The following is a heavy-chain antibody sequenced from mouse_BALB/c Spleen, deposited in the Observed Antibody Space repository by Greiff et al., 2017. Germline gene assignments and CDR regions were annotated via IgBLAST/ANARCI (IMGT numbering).Heavy chain of an antibody. J-gene: IGHJ3*01. CDR2: ISYSGST. CDR3: ARSVYGNYFAWFAY. CDR1: GYSITSDYA. V-gene: IGHV3-2*02. Sequence: EVKLQESGPGLVKPSQSLSLTCTVTGYSITSDYAWNWIRQFPGNKLEWMGYISYSGSTSYNPSLKSRISITRDTSKNQFFLQLNSVTTEDTATYYCARSVYGNYFAWFAYWGQGTLVTVSA. D-gene: IGHD2-1*01.